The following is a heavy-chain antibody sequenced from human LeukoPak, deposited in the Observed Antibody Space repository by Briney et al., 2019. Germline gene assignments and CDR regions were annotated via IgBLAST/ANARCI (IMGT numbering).Heavy chain of an antibody. CDR1: GFTFSSYS. CDR3: ARDSKGPYRSGGLRFDY. J-gene: IGHJ4*02. CDR2: ISSSSTI. Sequence: GGSLRLSCAASGFTFSSYSMNWVRQAPGKGLEWVSSISSSSTIYYADSVKGRFTISRDNAKNSLYLQMNSLRAEDTAVYYCARDSKGPYRSGGLRFDYWGQGTLVTVSS. V-gene: IGHV3-48*01. D-gene: IGHD3-16*01.